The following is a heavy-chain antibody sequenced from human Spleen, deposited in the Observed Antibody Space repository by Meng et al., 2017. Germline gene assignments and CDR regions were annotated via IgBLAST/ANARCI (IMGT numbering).Heavy chain of an antibody. V-gene: IGHV4-34*02. CDR3: ARGLLLAALRN. Sequence: QVPLQQWGAGMLKPSARLSVTCAGDGGSFSAAYWSWIRQPPGKGLGWIGEINHSGGNNYNPSLKIRVTISVDMSKNQFSLKLSSVTAADTAVYYCARGLLLAALRNWGQGTLVTVSS. D-gene: IGHD6-6*01. CDR1: GGSFSAAY. CDR2: INHSGGN. J-gene: IGHJ4*02.